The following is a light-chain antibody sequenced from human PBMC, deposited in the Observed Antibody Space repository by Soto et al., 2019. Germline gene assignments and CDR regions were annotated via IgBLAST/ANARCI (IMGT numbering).Light chain of an antibody. CDR3: QQRTNWPLT. CDR1: QSVSGY. J-gene: IGKJ4*01. CDR2: DAS. V-gene: IGKV3-11*01. Sequence: EIVLTQSPATRSLSPGERATLSCRASQSVSGYLAWYQQRPGQAPRLLIYDASNRATGVPARFSGSGSGTDFTLTISSLEPEDFAVYYCQQRTNWPLTFGGGTKVDIK.